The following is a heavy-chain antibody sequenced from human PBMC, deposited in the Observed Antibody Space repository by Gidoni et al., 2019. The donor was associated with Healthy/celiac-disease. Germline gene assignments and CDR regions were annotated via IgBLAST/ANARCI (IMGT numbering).Heavy chain of an antibody. CDR2: ISWNSGSI. CDR3: AKGQKRGGIRFLEWEGYFDL. V-gene: IGHV3-9*01. D-gene: IGHD3-3*01. J-gene: IGHJ2*01. CDR1: GFTFDDYA. Sequence: EVQLVESGGGVVQPGRSLRLSCAASGFTFDDYAMHWVRQAPGKGLEWVSGISWNSGSIGYADSVKGRFTISRDNAKNSLYLQMNSLRAEDTALYYCAKGQKRGGIRFLEWEGYFDLWGRGTLVTVSS.